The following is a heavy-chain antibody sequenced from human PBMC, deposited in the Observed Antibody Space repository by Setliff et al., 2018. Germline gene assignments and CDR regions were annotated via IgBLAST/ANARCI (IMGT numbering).Heavy chain of an antibody. Sequence: RLSCEASGFTFDDHTMHWVRQAPGRGLEWISVISWDGESAEYAASVRGRFAIARDNSKNILYLQMNSLRRDDTALYFCARAIGDYVMDSWGQGTLVTVSS. CDR2: ISWDGESA. CDR1: GFTFDDHT. CDR3: ARAIGDYVMDS. D-gene: IGHD4-17*01. V-gene: IGHV3-43*01. J-gene: IGHJ4*02.